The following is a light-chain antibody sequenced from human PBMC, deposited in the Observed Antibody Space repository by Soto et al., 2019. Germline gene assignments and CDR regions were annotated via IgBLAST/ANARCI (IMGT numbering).Light chain of an antibody. Sequence: QSVLTQPPSASGTPGQRVTISCSGSSSNIGSNYVYWYQQLPGTAPKLLIYRSNQRPSGVTDRFAGSKSGTSASLAISGLRSEDEADYYCAAWDDSLSGRVFGGGTKLTVL. V-gene: IGLV1-47*01. CDR3: AAWDDSLSGRV. J-gene: IGLJ3*02. CDR2: RSN. CDR1: SSNIGSNY.